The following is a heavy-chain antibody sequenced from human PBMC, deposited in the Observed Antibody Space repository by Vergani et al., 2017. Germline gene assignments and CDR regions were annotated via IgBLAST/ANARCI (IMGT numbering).Heavy chain of an antibody. CDR3: TTDEQWLVPDDYYGMDV. D-gene: IGHD6-19*01. CDR2: IKSKTDAGTT. CDR1: GFTFSNAW. Sequence: EVQLVESGGGLVKPGGSLRLSCAASGFTFSNAWMSWVRRAPGKGLEWVGGIKSKTDAGTTDYAAPVKVRFTISRDDSKNTLYLQMNSLKTEDTAVYYCTTDEQWLVPDDYYGMDVWGQGTTVTVSS. J-gene: IGHJ6*02. V-gene: IGHV3-15*01.